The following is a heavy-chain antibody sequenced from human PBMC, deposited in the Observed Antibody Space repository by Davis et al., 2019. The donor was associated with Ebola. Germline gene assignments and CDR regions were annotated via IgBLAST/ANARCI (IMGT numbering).Heavy chain of an antibody. J-gene: IGHJ4*02. CDR2: IYYSGST. CDR1: GGSISSYY. CDR3: AATPGYSSGWYFSS. V-gene: IGHV4-59*08. Sequence: SETLSLTCTVSGGSISSYYWSCIRQPPGKGLEWIGYIYYSGSTNYNPSLKSRVTISVDTSKNQFSLKLSSVTAADTAVYYCAATPGYSSGWYFSSWGQGTLVIVSS. D-gene: IGHD6-19*01.